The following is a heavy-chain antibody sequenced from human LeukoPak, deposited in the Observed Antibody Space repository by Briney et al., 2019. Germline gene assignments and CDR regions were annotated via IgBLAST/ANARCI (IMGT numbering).Heavy chain of an antibody. CDR1: GFTFSSYW. CDR2: INSDGTST. D-gene: IGHD6-13*01. J-gene: IGHJ6*02. CDR3: AKAAVAAALGQYYGMDV. V-gene: IGHV3-74*01. Sequence: GGSLRLSCAASGFTFSSYWMHWVRQVPGKGLVWVSRINSDGTSTSYADSVKGRFTVSRDNSKNTLYLQMNSLRAEDTAVYYCAKAAVAAALGQYYGMDVWGQGTTVTVSS.